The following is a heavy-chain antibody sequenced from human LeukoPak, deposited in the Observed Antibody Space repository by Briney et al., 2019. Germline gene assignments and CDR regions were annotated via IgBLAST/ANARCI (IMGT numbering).Heavy chain of an antibody. CDR2: ISAYNGNT. J-gene: IGHJ4*02. D-gene: IGHD3-22*01. CDR1: GYTFTSYG. V-gene: IGHV1-18*01. CDR3: ARDSLNYYDSSGYYIPAYYFDY. Sequence: ASVKVSCKASGYTFTSYGISWVRQAPGQGLEWMGWISAYNGNTNYAQKLQGRVTMTTDTSTSTAYMELRSLRSDDTAVYYCARDSLNYYDSSGYYIPAYYFDYWGQGTLVTVSS.